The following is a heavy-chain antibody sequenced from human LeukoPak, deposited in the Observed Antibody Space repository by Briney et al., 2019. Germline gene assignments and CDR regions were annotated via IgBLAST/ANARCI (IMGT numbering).Heavy chain of an antibody. CDR3: ARDPSVAVAGTDY. CDR1: GFTFSSYS. V-gene: IGHV3-21*01. Sequence: GGSLRLSCAASGFTFSSYSMNWVRQAPGKGLEWVSSISSSSYIYYADSVKGRFTISRDNAKNSLYLQMNSLRAEDTAVYYCARDPSVAVAGTDYWGQGTLVTVSS. J-gene: IGHJ4*02. D-gene: IGHD6-19*01. CDR2: ISSSSYI.